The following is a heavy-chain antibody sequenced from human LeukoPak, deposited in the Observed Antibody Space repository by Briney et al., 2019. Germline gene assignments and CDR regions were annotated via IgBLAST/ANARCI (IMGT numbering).Heavy chain of an antibody. Sequence: GGSLRLSCAASGFTFSSYAMSWVRQAPGKGLEWVSAISGSGGSTYYADSVKGRFTISRDNSKNTLYLQMNSLRAEDTAVYYCAKDKVAGVYYYYYGMDVWGQGTTVTVSS. CDR3: AKDKVAGVYYYYYGMDV. J-gene: IGHJ6*02. CDR2: ISGSGGST. CDR1: GFTFSSYA. D-gene: IGHD6-19*01. V-gene: IGHV3-23*01.